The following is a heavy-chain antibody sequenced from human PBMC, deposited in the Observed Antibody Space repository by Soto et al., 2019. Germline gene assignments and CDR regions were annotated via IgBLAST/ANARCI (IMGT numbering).Heavy chain of an antibody. Sequence: ITLKESGPTLVKPTQTLTLTCTFSGFSLKDSGVGVGWIRQPPGRALECLGIIYWRDDKRYSPSLKSRLTITKDPTKDQVVLTMTNMDPVDTATYYCAHTVGTDFHHWGQGTLVTVSS. J-gene: IGHJ1*01. D-gene: IGHD1-26*01. CDR3: AHTVGTDFHH. CDR2: IYWRDDK. V-gene: IGHV2-5*01. CDR1: GFSLKDSGVG.